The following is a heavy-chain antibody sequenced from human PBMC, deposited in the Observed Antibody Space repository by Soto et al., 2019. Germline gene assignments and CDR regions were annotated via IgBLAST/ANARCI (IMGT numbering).Heavy chain of an antibody. V-gene: IGHV3-30*03. Sequence: VGSLRLSCAASGFTFSSYGMHWVRQAPGKGLEWVAVISYDGSNKYYADSVKGRFTISRDNSKDTLYLQMNSLRAEDTAVYYCATDNAKYSSSWYPDYWGQGTLVTVSS. CDR3: ATDNAKYSSSWYPDY. CDR1: GFTFSSYG. D-gene: IGHD6-13*01. CDR2: ISYDGSNK. J-gene: IGHJ4*02.